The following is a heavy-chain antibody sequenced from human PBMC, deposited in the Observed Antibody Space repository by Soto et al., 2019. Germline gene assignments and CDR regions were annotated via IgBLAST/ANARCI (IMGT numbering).Heavy chain of an antibody. D-gene: IGHD6-19*01. V-gene: IGHV1-3*05. CDR1: GYTFTSYA. J-gene: IGHJ4*02. CDR3: ARVGGWYVPDY. Sequence: QVQLVQSGAEEKKPGALVKVSCKASGYTFTSYAMHWVRQAPGQRLEWMGWINAGNGNTKYSQKFQGRVTITRDTSASTAYMELSSLRSEDTAVYYCARVGGWYVPDYWGQGTLVTVSS. CDR2: INAGNGNT.